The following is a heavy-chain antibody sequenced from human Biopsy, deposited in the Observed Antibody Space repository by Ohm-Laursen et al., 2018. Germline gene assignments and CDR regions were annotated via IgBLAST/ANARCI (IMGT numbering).Heavy chain of an antibody. CDR3: ARGNSEINYYLAMDL. V-gene: IGHV3-64*01. J-gene: IGHJ6*02. CDR1: GFTFSLYA. CDR2: INSRGDRT. Sequence: GSLRLSCAASGFTFSLYAIHWVRQAPGKGLESVSAINSRGDRTYYPNSVGGRFTIFRDNSKNTVSLQMDSLRSEDMGVYYCARGNSEINYYLAMDLWGQGTTVTVSS. D-gene: IGHD1-26*01.